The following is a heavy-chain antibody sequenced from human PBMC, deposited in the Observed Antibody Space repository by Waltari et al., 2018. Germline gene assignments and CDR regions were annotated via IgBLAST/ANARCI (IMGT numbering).Heavy chain of an antibody. CDR2: ISSGGTTK. CDR3: ARDRGQSGYGEAY. Sequence: EVQLLESGGGLVQPGGSLRLSCAASGFTFSSYAMSWVHQAPGKGLEWVSYISSGGTTKYYADSVRGRFIISRDNAKNTLYLQMNSLRVEDTAVYYCARDRGQSGYGEAYWGQGTLVTVSS. V-gene: IGHV3-48*04. D-gene: IGHD5-12*01. J-gene: IGHJ4*02. CDR1: GFTFSSYA.